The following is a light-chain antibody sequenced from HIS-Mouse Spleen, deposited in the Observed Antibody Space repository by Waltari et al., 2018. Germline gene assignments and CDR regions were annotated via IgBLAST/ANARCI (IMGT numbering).Light chain of an antibody. CDR1: ALPKKN. CDR2: EDS. CDR3: YSTDSSGNHRV. J-gene: IGLJ2*01. Sequence: SYELTQPPSVSVSPGQTARITCPGEALPKKNAHWYQQKSGQAPVLVIYEDSKRPSGIPERFSGSSSGTMATLTISGAQVEDEADYYCYSTDSSGNHRVFGGGTKLTVL. V-gene: IGLV3-10*01.